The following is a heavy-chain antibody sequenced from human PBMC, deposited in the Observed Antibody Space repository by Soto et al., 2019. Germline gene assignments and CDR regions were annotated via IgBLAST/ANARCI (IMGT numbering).Heavy chain of an antibody. V-gene: IGHV5-51*01. CDR3: ARLQAAAGDNDLTFDY. Sequence: GESLKISCQGSGYSFSSIWIAWVRQMPGKGLEWMGIIYPSDSDIRYSPSFEGQVTIPADKSISTAYLQWSSLKASDTAMYYCARLQAAAGDNDLTFDYWGQGTLVTVSS. J-gene: IGHJ4*02. CDR2: IYPSDSDI. CDR1: GYSFSSIW. D-gene: IGHD6-13*01.